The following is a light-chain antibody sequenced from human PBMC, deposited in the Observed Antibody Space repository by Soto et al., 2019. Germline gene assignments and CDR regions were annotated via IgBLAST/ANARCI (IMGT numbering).Light chain of an antibody. J-gene: IGKJ5*01. CDR1: QGISSY. CDR2: AAS. V-gene: IGKV1-9*01. CDR3: QQLNSYPIT. Sequence: DIQLTQSPSFLSASVGDRVTITCRASQGISSYLAWYQQKPGKAPKLLIYAASTLQSGGPSRFSGSGSGTEFTLTISSLKPEDFATYYCQQLNSYPITFGHGTRLEIK.